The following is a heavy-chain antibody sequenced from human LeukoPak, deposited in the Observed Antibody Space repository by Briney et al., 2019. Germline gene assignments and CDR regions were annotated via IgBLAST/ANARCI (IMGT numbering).Heavy chain of an antibody. CDR2: ISYDGGKK. CDR1: GFTFSGSD. V-gene: IGHV3-30*18. Sequence: GGSLRLSCAASGFTFSGSDIHWVRQAPGKGLEWVATISYDGGKKNYAAAVQGRFAVSRDNPVNTLNLQMNSLRVEDTALYYCAKDGQAVGEYYFDYWGQGTLVTVSS. D-gene: IGHD6-19*01. CDR3: AKDGQAVGEYYFDY. J-gene: IGHJ4*02.